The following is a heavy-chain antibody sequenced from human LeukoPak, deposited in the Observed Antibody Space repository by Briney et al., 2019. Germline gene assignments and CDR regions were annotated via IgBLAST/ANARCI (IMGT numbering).Heavy chain of an antibody. CDR2: IWYDGSNK. V-gene: IGHV3-33*08. Sequence: GGSLRLSCAASGFTFANHAMNWVRQAPGKGLEWVAVIWYDGSNKYYADSVKGRFTISRDNSKNTLYLQMNSLRAEDTAVYYCARDGSSGWYWVDYWGQGTLVTVSS. CDR1: GFTFANHA. D-gene: IGHD6-19*01. CDR3: ARDGSSGWYWVDY. J-gene: IGHJ4*02.